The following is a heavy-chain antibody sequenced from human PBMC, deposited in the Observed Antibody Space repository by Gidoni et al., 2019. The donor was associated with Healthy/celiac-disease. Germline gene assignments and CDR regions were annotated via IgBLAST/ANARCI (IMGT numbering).Heavy chain of an antibody. V-gene: IGHV3-30*18. CDR3: AKDIAVAGTVKVSTFSY. J-gene: IGHJ4*02. CDR2: ISYDGSNK. CDR1: GFTFSNYG. D-gene: IGHD6-19*01. Sequence: QVQLVESGGGVVQPGRSLRLSCAASGFTFSNYGMHWVRQAPGKGLEWVAVISYDGSNKYYADSVKGRFTISRDNSKNTLYLQMNSLRAEDTAVYYCAKDIAVAGTVKVSTFSYWGQGTLVTVSS.